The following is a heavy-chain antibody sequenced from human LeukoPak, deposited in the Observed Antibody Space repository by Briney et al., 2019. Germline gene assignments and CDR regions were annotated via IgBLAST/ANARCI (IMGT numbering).Heavy chain of an antibody. CDR3: AGGPSGYHNT. V-gene: IGHV3-21*01. CDR2: ISGNSAYI. Sequence: PGGSLRLSCAASGFTFSRYSMNWVRQAPGKGLEWVSFISGNSAYIYYADSVKGRFTISRDNAKNSLYLQMNSLRAEDTAVYYCAGGPSGYHNTGGQGTLVTVSS. J-gene: IGHJ4*02. CDR1: GFTFSRYS. D-gene: IGHD5-12*01.